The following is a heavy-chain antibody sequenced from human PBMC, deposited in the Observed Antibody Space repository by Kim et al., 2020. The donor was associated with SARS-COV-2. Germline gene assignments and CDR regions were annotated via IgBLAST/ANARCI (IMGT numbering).Heavy chain of an antibody. V-gene: IGHV1-18*01. CDR1: GYTFTTYG. CDR3: AREGVQWGIVNSPGGDY. J-gene: IGHJ4*02. CDR2: ISGDNGDT. Sequence: ASVKVSCKASGYTFTTYGISWVRQAPGQGPEWMGWISGDNGDTRYEEKFKARVAMTTDASTSTAYVEVRSLTSDDTAVYYCAREGVQWGIVNSPGGDYWGQGTLVTVSS. D-gene: IGHD3-10*01.